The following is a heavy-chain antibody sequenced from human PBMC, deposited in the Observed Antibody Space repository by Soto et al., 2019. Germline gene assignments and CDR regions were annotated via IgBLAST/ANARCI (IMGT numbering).Heavy chain of an antibody. J-gene: IGHJ3*01. CDR3: ACAHRITNWYVREAFDV. Sequence: GESLKISCKASGYNFSTYWIGWVRQMPGKFLEWMWIIYPDYSDTRYNPSFEGHVTVSFDKSISRGYLHWSGLEASYTAMYYCACAHRITNWYVREAFDVWGQGTVVTVSS. V-gene: IGHV5-51*01. CDR1: GYNFSTYW. D-gene: IGHD1-20*01. CDR2: IYPDYSDT.